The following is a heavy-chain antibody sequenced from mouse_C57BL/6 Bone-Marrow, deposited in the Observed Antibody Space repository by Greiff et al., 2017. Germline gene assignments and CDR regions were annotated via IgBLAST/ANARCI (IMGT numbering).Heavy chain of an antibody. J-gene: IGHJ3*01. CDR3: AREVLSWFAY. Sequence: DVQLQESGPGLVKPSQSLSLTCSVTGYSITSGYYWNWIRQFPGNKLEWMGYISYDGSNNYNPSLKNRISITRDTSKNQFFLKLNSVTTEDTATYYCAREVLSWFAYWGQGTLVTVSA. V-gene: IGHV3-6*01. CDR1: GYSITSGYY. CDR2: ISYDGSN.